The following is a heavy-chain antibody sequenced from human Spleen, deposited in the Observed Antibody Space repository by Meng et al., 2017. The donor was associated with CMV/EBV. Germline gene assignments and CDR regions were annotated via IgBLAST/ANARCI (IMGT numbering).Heavy chain of an antibody. CDR2: INRTSITM. D-gene: IGHD6-13*01. CDR1: GFTFSDYY. J-gene: IGHJ3*02. V-gene: IGHV3-11*04. CDR3: AREGTAAADNDAFDI. Sequence: GGSLRLSCAASGFTFSDYYMRWIRQAPGKGLGWVSDINRTSITMYYADSVKGRFTVSRDNAKNSLCLQMNSLRAEDTAVYYCAREGTAAADNDAFDIWGQGTMVTVSS.